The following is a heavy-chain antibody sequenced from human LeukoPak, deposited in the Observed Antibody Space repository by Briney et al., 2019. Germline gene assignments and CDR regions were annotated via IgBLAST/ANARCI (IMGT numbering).Heavy chain of an antibody. J-gene: IGHJ5*02. CDR2: TIPIFGTA. CDR3: AVDCSSTSCYPNWFDP. V-gene: IGHV1-69*13. D-gene: IGHD2-2*01. CDR1: GGTFSSYA. Sequence: SVKVSCKASGGTFSSYAISWVRQAPGQGLEWMGGTIPIFGTANYAQKFQGRVTITADESTSTAYMELSSLRSEDTAVYYCAVDCSSTSCYPNWFDPWGQGTLVTVSS.